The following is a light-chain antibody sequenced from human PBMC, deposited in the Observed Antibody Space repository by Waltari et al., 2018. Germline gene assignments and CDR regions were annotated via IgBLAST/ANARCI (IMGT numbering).Light chain of an antibody. V-gene: IGLV1-51*02. CDR2: EDS. CDR3: GTWDSSLSGAV. J-gene: IGLJ7*01. CDR1: HSNLGHNY. Sequence: QSVFTQPPSVSAAPGQRVTISCSGGHSNLGHNYVSWYRQFPGTAPKLLIYEDSERPSGVPGRFSGSKSGTSATLDITGLQAGDEADYYCGTWDSSLSGAVFGGGTHLTVL.